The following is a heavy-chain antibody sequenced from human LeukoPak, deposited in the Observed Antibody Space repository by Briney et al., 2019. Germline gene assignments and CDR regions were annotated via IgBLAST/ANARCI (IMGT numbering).Heavy chain of an antibody. CDR3: VRDRDSDTLTGHFDY. CDR2: INPSGGST. J-gene: IGHJ4*02. D-gene: IGHD3-9*01. Sequence: ASVKVSCKASGYTFTSYYMHWVRQAPGQGLEWMGIINPSGGSTSYAQKFQGRVTMTRDTSTSTVYMELSSLRSEDTAVYSCVRDRDSDTLTGHFDYWGQGTLVTVSS. V-gene: IGHV1-46*01. CDR1: GYTFTSYY.